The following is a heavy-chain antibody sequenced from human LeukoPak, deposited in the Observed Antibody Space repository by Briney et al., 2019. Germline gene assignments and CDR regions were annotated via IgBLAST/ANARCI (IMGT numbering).Heavy chain of an antibody. CDR1: GGSISSSSYY. CDR2: IYYSGST. V-gene: IGHV4-39*07. Sequence: SETLSLTCTVSGGSISSSSYYWGWIRQPPGKGLEWIGSIYYSGSTYYNPSLKSRVTISVDTSKNQFSLKLSSVTAADTAGYYCARDALYSQWLVHAFDIWGQGTMVTVSS. CDR3: ARDALYSQWLVHAFDI. D-gene: IGHD6-19*01. J-gene: IGHJ3*02.